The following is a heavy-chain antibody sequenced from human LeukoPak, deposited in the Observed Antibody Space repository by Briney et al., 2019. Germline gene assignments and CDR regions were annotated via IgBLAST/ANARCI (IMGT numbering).Heavy chain of an antibody. Sequence: GASVKVSCKASGGTFSSYTISWVRQAPGQGLEWMGRIIPILGIANYAQKFQSRVTITADKSTSTAYMELSSLRSEGTAVYYCASEYEFYGMDVWGQGTTVTVSS. J-gene: IGHJ6*02. V-gene: IGHV1-69*02. CDR1: GGTFSSYT. D-gene: IGHD3-3*01. CDR2: IIPILGIA. CDR3: ASEYEFYGMDV.